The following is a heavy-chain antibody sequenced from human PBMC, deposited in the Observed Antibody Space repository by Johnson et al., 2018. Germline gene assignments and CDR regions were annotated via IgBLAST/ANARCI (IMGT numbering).Heavy chain of an antibody. CDR2: IVVGSGNT. V-gene: IGHV1-58*01. CDR1: GFTFTSSA. Sequence: QLVETGPEVKKPGTSVKVSCKASGFTFTSSAVQWVRQARGQRLEWIGWIVVGSGNTNYAQKFQERVTITRDMSTSTAYMELSSLRSEDTAVYYCSASSRIAAAQMFDPWGQGTLVTVSS. CDR3: SASSRIAAAQMFDP. D-gene: IGHD6-13*01. J-gene: IGHJ5*02.